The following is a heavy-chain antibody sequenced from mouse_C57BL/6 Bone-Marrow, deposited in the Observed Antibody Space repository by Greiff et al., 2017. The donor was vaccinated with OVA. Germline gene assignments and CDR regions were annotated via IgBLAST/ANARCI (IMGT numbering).Heavy chain of an antibody. V-gene: IGHV1-64*01. J-gene: IGHJ4*01. CDR2: IHPNSGST. Sequence: QVQLQQPGAELVKPGASVKLSCKASGYTFTSYWMHWVKQRPGQGLEWIGMIHPNSGSTNYNEKFKSKATLTVDKSSSTAYMQLSRLTSEDSAVYYCARSDYNYNYAMDYWGQGTSVTVSS. D-gene: IGHD1-3*01. CDR3: ARSDYNYNYAMDY. CDR1: GYTFTSYW.